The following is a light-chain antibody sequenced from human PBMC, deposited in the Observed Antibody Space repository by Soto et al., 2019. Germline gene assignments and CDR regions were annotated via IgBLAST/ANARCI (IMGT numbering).Light chain of an antibody. CDR1: QSVGSNY. CDR2: GAS. CDR3: QQYGSSSWT. Sequence: EIVLTQSPCTLSLSPGERATLSCRASQSVGSNYLAWYQQKPGQAPRILIFGASSRATGIPDRFSGSGSGTDFTLTISRLEPEDFAVYYGQQYGSSSWTFGQGTKVEIK. J-gene: IGKJ1*01. V-gene: IGKV3-20*01.